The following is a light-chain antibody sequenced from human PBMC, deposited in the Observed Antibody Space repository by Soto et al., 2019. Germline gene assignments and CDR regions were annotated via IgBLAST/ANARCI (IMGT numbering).Light chain of an antibody. CDR2: WAS. CDR3: QQFFTTPLT. CDR1: QSILYRSNGKES. Sequence: DIVMTQSPDSLSVSLGERATINCKPSQSILYRSNGKESLDWYQQKPGHPPKLLMYWASTRESGVPDRFSGSGSGTDFTLTISSLQAEDVAVYYCQQFFTTPLTFGGGTRVEI. V-gene: IGKV4-1*01. J-gene: IGKJ4*01.